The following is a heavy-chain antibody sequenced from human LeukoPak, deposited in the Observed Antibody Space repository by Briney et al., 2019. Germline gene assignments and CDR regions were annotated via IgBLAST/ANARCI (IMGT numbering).Heavy chain of an antibody. J-gene: IGHJ4*02. Sequence: GGSLRLSCAASGFTFSSYGMHGVRQAPGKGLEWVAVISYDGSNKYYADSVKGRFTISRDNSKNTLYLQMNSLRAEDTAVYYCAKDSSYYDILTGYYGKWGQGTLVTVSS. CDR3: AKDSSYYDILTGYYGK. CDR1: GFTFSSYG. D-gene: IGHD3-9*01. V-gene: IGHV3-30*18. CDR2: ISYDGSNK.